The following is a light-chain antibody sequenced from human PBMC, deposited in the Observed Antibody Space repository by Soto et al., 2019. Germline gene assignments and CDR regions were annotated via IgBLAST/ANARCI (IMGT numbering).Light chain of an antibody. Sequence: DIQMTQSPSSLSASVGDRVTITCQASHDIKKFLNWFQEKPGKAPELLIYDASNLQTGVPSRFSGSGSGSNFTFTISSLQPEDIATYYCQRYDSPPPSFGQGTRLDIK. J-gene: IGKJ5*01. CDR2: DAS. CDR3: QRYDSPPPS. CDR1: HDIKKF. V-gene: IGKV1-33*01.